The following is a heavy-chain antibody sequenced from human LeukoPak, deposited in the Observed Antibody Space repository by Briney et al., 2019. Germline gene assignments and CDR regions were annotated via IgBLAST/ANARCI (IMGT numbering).Heavy chain of an antibody. CDR1: GGSISSSSYY. Sequence: PSETLSLTCTVSGGSISSSSYYWGWIRQPPGKGLEWIGSIYYSGSTYYNPSLKSRVTISVDTSKNQFSLKLSSVTAADTAVYYCARELYLGLWFGESGYFDYWGQGTLVTVSS. CDR2: IYYSGST. CDR3: ARELYLGLWFGESGYFDY. V-gene: IGHV4-39*07. D-gene: IGHD3-10*01. J-gene: IGHJ4*02.